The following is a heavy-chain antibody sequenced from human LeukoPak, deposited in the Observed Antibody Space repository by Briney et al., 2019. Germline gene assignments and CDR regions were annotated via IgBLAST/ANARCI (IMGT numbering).Heavy chain of an antibody. CDR1: GDSINAYY. Sequence: SETLSLTCTVSGDSINAYYWGWIRQPPGKGLEWIGYIYFSGNTKYNPSLESRVTISVDTSKNQFSLKLSSVTAADTAVYYCARRRAEGGSNGHYNWFDPWGQGILVTVSS. V-gene: IGHV4-59*08. J-gene: IGHJ5*02. CDR2: IYFSGNT. CDR3: ARRRAEGGSNGHYNWFDP. D-gene: IGHD6-13*01.